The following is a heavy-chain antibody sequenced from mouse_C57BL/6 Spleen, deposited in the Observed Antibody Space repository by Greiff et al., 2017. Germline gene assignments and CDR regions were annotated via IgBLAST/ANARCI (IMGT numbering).Heavy chain of an antibody. CDR3: ASSSYAWFAY. CDR2: INPNNGGT. D-gene: IGHD1-1*01. V-gene: IGHV1-26*01. Sequence: EVQLQQSGPELVKPGASVKISCKASGYTFTDYYMNWVKQSHGKSLEWIGDINPNNGGTSYNQKFKGKATLTVDKSSSTAYMELRSLTSEDSAVYYCASSSYAWFAYWGQGTLVTVSA. J-gene: IGHJ3*01. CDR1: GYTFTDYY.